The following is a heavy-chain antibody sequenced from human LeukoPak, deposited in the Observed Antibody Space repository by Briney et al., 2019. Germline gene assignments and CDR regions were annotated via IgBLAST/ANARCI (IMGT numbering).Heavy chain of an antibody. D-gene: IGHD3-10*01. CDR2: INHSGST. CDR3: ARRPHITMVRGVMRNSNYYYYYMDV. V-gene: IGHV4-34*01. Sequence: ASETLSLTCAVYGGSFSGYYWSWIRQPPGKGLEWIGEINHSGSTNYNPSLKSRVTISVDTSKNQFSLKLSSVTAADTAVYYCARRPHITMVRGVMRNSNYYYYYMDVWGKGTTVTIPS. CDR1: GGSFSGYY. J-gene: IGHJ6*03.